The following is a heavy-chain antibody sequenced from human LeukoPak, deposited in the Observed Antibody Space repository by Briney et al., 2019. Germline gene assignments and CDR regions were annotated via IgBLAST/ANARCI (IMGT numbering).Heavy chain of an antibody. D-gene: IGHD6-19*01. V-gene: IGHV1-2*02. J-gene: IGHJ4*02. CDR3: ARDRQWLVGRCYFDY. Sequence: SVKVSCKASGYTFTGYYMHWVRQAPGQGLEWMGWINPNSGGTNYAQKFQGRVTMTRDTSISTAYMELSRLRSDDTAVYYCARDRQWLVGRCYFDYWGQGTLVTVSS. CDR2: INPNSGGT. CDR1: GYTFTGYY.